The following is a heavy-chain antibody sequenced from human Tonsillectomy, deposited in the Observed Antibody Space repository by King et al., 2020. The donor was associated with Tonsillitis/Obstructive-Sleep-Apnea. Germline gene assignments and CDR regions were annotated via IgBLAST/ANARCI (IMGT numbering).Heavy chain of an antibody. CDR3: ARDPSRYCSSTSCYAWFDP. D-gene: IGHD2-2*01. V-gene: IGHV3-48*02. CDR1: GFTFSSYS. Sequence: VQLVESGGGLVQPGGSLRLSCAASGFTFSSYSMNWVRQAPGKGLEWVSYISSSSSTIYYADSVKGRFTIPRDNAKNSLYLQMNSLRDEDTAVYYCARDPSRYCSSTSCYAWFDPWGQGTLVTVSS. CDR2: ISSSSSTI. J-gene: IGHJ5*02.